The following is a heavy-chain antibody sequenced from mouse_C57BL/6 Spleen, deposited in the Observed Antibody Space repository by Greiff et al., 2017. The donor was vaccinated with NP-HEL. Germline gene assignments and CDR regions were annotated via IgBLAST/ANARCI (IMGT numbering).Heavy chain of an antibody. Sequence: QVQLQQPGTELVKPGASVKLSCKASGYTFTSYWMHWVKQRPGQGLEWIGNINPSSGGTNYNEKFKSKATLTVDTSSSTAYMQLSSLTSEDSAVYYCARGYVYDVYFEGWGTGTTVTVSS. CDR1: GYTFTSYW. D-gene: IGHD2-2*01. CDR3: ARGYVYDVYFEG. V-gene: IGHV1-53*01. J-gene: IGHJ1*03. CDR2: INPSSGGT.